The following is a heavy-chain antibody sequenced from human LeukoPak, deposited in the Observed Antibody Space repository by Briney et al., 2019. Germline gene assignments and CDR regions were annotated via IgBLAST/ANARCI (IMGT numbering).Heavy chain of an antibody. CDR1: GLSFSDYY. D-gene: IGHD2-15*01. CDR3: TRGVAMAI. J-gene: IGHJ4*02. CDR2: ISGSGDTI. Sequence: PGGSLRLSCAASGLSFSDYYMSWLRQAPGKGLEWIAYISGSGDTIKYADFVEGRFTISRDNAKRSVYLEMNSLTDEDTAVYFCTRGVAMAIWSQGTLVTVSS. V-gene: IGHV3-11*04.